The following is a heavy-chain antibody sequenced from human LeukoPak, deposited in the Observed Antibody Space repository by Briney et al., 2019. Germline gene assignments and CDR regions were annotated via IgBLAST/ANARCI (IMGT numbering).Heavy chain of an antibody. D-gene: IGHD1-14*01. Sequence: PGGSLRLSCAASGFTFSSYKMHWVRRAPGKGLEWVSYIYTTGTPILYADSVKGRFTISRDNANNLLYLQMNSLRGEDTAVYYCTRDRSRAEDDWGQGTLVTVSS. V-gene: IGHV3-48*03. CDR3: TRDRSRAEDD. CDR1: GFTFSSYK. CDR2: IYTTGTPI. J-gene: IGHJ4*02.